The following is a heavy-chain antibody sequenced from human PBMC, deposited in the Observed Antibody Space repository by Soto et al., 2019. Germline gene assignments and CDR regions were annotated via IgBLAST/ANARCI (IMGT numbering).Heavy chain of an antibody. CDR2: ISGSGGST. Sequence: PGGSLRLSCAASGFTFSSYAMRWVRQAPGKGLEWVSAISGSGGSTYYADSVKGRFTISRDNSKNTLYLQMNRLRAEDTAVYYSAKDPLMGWFGEFNLNWFDPWGQGTLVTVSS. CDR3: AKDPLMGWFGEFNLNWFDP. J-gene: IGHJ5*02. V-gene: IGHV3-23*01. CDR1: GFTFSSYA. D-gene: IGHD3-10*01.